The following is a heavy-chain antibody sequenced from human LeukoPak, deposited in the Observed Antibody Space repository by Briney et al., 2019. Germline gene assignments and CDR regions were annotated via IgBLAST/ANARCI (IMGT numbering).Heavy chain of an antibody. CDR1: GFTFNSYA. V-gene: IGHV3-23*01. D-gene: IGHD5-18*01. Sequence: GGSLRLSCAASGFTFNSYAMSWVRQAPGKGLEWVSAISGSGGSTYYADSVKGRFTISRDNSKNTLYLQMNSLRAEDTAVYYCAKERGYSYGLGGEFDYWGQGTLVTVSS. J-gene: IGHJ4*02. CDR3: AKERGYSYGLGGEFDY. CDR2: ISGSGGST.